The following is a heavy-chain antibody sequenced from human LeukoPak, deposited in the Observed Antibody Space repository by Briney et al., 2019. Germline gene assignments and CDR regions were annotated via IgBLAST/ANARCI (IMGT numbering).Heavy chain of an antibody. CDR3: AKDRGYWGPDY. Sequence: GSLRLSCATSGFTFNSHAMSRGRQGPGEGVEWVSAISGSGGSTYYADSVKGRFTISRDNSKNTLYLQMNSLRAEDTAVYYCAKDRGYWGPDYWGQGTLVTVSS. CDR2: ISGSGGST. CDR1: GFTFNSHA. V-gene: IGHV3-23*01. J-gene: IGHJ4*02. D-gene: IGHD2-8*02.